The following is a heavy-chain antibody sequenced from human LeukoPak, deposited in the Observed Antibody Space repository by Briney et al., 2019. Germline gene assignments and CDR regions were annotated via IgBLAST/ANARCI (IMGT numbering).Heavy chain of an antibody. CDR3: ARDGCSSTSCYSYYYYYYMDV. Sequence: PGGSLRLSCAASGFTLSSNYMSWVRQAPGKGLEWVSVIYSGGSTYYADSVKGRFTISRDNSKNTLYLQMNSLRAEDTAVYYCARDGCSSTSCYSYYYYYYMDVWGKGTTVTVSS. CDR2: IYSGGST. CDR1: GFTLSSNY. D-gene: IGHD2-2*01. V-gene: IGHV3-66*02. J-gene: IGHJ6*03.